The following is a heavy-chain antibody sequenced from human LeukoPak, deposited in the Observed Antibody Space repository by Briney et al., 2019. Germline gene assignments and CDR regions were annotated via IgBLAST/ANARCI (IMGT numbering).Heavy chain of an antibody. CDR3: AKRVATSSISYYFDY. V-gene: IGHV3-23*01. D-gene: IGHD5-12*01. CDR1: GFTFSSYA. Sequence: PGGSLRLSCAASGFTFSSYAMSWARQAPGKGLGWVSGISGSGGSTFYADSVKGRFTISRDNSKNTLFLQMNSLRAEDTAVYYCAKRVATSSISYYFDYWGQGTLVTDSS. CDR2: ISGSGGST. J-gene: IGHJ4*02.